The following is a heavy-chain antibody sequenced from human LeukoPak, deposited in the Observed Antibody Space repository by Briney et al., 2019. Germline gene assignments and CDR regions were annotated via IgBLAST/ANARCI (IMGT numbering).Heavy chain of an antibody. V-gene: IGHV4-39*07. Sequence: IFSSYWMSWVRQPPGKGLEWIGSIYYSGSTYYNPSLKSRVTISVDTSKNQFSLRLSSVTAADTAVYYCARGAAVAGTFDYWGQGTLVTVSS. D-gene: IGHD6-19*01. J-gene: IGHJ4*02. CDR1: IFSSYW. CDR2: IYYSGST. CDR3: ARGAAVAGTFDY.